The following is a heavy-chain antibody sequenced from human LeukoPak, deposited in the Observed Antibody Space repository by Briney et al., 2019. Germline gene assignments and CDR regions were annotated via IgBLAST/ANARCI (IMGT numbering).Heavy chain of an antibody. CDR3: AKDRYCGGDCYLPYDAFDI. D-gene: IGHD2-21*02. Sequence: GGSLRLSCAASGFTFSSYAMSWVRQAPGKGLEWVSAISGSGGSTYYADSVKGRSTISRDNSKNTLYLQMNSLRAEDTAVYYCAKDRYCGGDCYLPYDAFDIWGQGTMVTVSS. V-gene: IGHV3-23*01. CDR2: ISGSGGST. J-gene: IGHJ3*02. CDR1: GFTFSSYA.